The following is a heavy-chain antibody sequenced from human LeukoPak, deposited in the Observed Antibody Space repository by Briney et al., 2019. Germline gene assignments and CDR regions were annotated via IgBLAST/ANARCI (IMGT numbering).Heavy chain of an antibody. Sequence: GASVKVSCKASGGTFSSYAISWVRQAPGQGLEWMGGIIPIFGTANYAQKFQGRVTITTDESTSTAYMELSSLRSEDTAVYYCARARGWAAASPINWFDPWGQGTLVTVSS. CDR3: ARARGWAAASPINWFDP. J-gene: IGHJ5*02. CDR2: IIPIFGTA. V-gene: IGHV1-69*05. CDR1: GGTFSSYA. D-gene: IGHD2-2*01.